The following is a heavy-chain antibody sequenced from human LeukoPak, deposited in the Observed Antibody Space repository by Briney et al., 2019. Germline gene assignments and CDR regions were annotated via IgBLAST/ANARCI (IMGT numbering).Heavy chain of an antibody. CDR3: AISANGGNSFWNY. D-gene: IGHD4-23*01. CDR1: GFTFSDYY. CDR2: ISGSGTNI. Sequence: PGGSLRLSCAASGFTFSDYYMTWIRQAPGKGLEWVSYISGSGTNIDYADSVKGRFTISRDNAKNSVYLQMNSLRADDTAVYYCAISANGGNSFWNYWGQGTLVTVSS. V-gene: IGHV3-11*01. J-gene: IGHJ4*02.